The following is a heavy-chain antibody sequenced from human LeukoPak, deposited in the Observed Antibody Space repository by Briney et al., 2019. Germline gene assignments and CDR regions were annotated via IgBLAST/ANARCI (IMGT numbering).Heavy chain of an antibody. J-gene: IGHJ4*02. CDR1: GGSFSGYY. CDR3: ARGFRGASFDY. V-gene: IGHV4-59*01. Sequence: PSETLSLTCAVYGGSFSGYYWSWIRQSPGKGLEWIGYIYHSGSTDYNSSLKSRVTISEDTSKKQFSLKVSSVTAADTAVYYCARGFRGASFDYWSQGTLVTVSS. CDR2: IYHSGST. D-gene: IGHD1-26*01.